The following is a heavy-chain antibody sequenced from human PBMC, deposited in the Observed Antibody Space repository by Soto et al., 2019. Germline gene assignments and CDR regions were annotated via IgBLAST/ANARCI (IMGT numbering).Heavy chain of an antibody. CDR3: ARSGATRPVYYHGMDV. D-gene: IGHD1-26*01. V-gene: IGHV1-18*04. Sequence: ASVKVSCKASTYTFTSFGISWVRQAPGQGLEWMGWISGYNGHTNFEQELQGRLTMTTDTPTNTAYMELRSLTSDDTAVYYCARSGATRPVYYHGMDVWGQGTTVTVSS. CDR1: TYTFTSFG. J-gene: IGHJ6*02. CDR2: ISGYNGHT.